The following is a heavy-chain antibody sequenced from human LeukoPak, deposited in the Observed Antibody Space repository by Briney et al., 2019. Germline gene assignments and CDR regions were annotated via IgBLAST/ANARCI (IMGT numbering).Heavy chain of an antibody. J-gene: IGHJ4*02. V-gene: IGHV3-23*01. D-gene: IGHD4-17*01. CDR2: IRGSGDTT. Sequence: GGSLRLSCAASGFTFSSYAMNWVRQAPGKGLEWVSGIRGSGDTTYYADSVKGRRFTISRDNSKNTLYLQMNSLRAEDTAVYYCAKDPEGMTTVTTGYFDYWGQGSLVTVSS. CDR1: GFTFSSYA. CDR3: AKDPEGMTTVTTGYFDY.